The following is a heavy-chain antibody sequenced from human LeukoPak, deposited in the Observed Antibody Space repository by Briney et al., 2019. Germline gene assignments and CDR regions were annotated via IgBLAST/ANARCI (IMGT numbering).Heavy chain of an antibody. D-gene: IGHD3-22*01. CDR3: ARRAQGSSGYYGWFDP. CDR2: INHSGST. V-gene: IGHV4-34*01. Sequence: PSETLSLTCAVYGGSFSGYYWSWIRQPPGKGLEWIGEINHSGSTNYNPSLKSRVTISVDTSKNQFSLKLSSVTAADTAVHYCARRAQGSSGYYGWFDPWGQGTLVTVSS. CDR1: GGSFSGYY. J-gene: IGHJ5*02.